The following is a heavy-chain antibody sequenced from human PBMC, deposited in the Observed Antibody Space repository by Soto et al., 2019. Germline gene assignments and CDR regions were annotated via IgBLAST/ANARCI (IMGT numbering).Heavy chain of an antibody. Sequence: QEQLVESGAGVVQPGRSLRLSCAASGFTFRNYGMHWVRQAPGKGLEWVAVIWADGSNAYYAGSVKGRFTISRNTTQNTLYLQINILSVKDTAVYHCARGVLNHIRDGYTWYAPRGQVTLVTVYS. CDR2: IWADGSNA. CDR3: ARGVLNHIRDGYTWYAP. CDR1: GFTFRNYG. J-gene: IGHJ5*02. D-gene: IGHD2-21*01. V-gene: IGHV3-33*01.